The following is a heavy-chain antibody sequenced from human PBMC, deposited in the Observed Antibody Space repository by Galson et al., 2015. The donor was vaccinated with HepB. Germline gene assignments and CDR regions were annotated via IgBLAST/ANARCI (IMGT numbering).Heavy chain of an antibody. J-gene: IGHJ6*02. CDR1: GGTFSSYA. Sequence: SVKVSCKASGGTFSSYAISWVRQAPGQGLEWMGGIIPIFGTANYAQNFQGRVTITADESTSTAYMELSSLRSEDTAVYYCARANNTQKYYDFWSDYYSGGSNYDSYGMDVGGQGTTVTVSS. V-gene: IGHV1-69*13. CDR3: ARANNTQKYYDFWSDYYSGGSNYDSYGMDV. D-gene: IGHD3-3*01. CDR2: IIPIFGTA.